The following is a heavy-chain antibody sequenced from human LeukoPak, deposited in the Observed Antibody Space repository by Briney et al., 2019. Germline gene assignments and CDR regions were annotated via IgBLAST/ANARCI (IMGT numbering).Heavy chain of an antibody. D-gene: IGHD6-13*01. CDR1: GFTFDDYG. CDR3: ARSVGYSSSWYVGYFDY. V-gene: IGHV3-20*01. Sequence: PGGSLRLSCAASGFTFDDYGMSWVRQAPGKGLEWVSGINWNGGSTGYADSVKGRFTISRDNAKNSLYLQMNSLRAEDTALYHCARSVGYSSSWYVGYFDYWGQGTLVTVSS. CDR2: INWNGGST. J-gene: IGHJ4*02.